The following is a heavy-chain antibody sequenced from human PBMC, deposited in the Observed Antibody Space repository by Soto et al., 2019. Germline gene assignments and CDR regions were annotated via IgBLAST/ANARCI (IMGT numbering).Heavy chain of an antibody. Sequence: FGAAQVNPTHTLTQTSTLSGFSLSTSGVVVGWIRHPPGKALEWLALIYWDDDKRYSPSLKSRLTITKDTSKNQVVLTMTNMDPVDTATYYCARNRIAAAGYGMDVWGQGTTVTLSS. CDR3: ARNRIAAAGYGMDV. CDR2: IYWDDDK. J-gene: IGHJ6*02. D-gene: IGHD6-13*01. V-gene: IGHV2-5*02. CDR1: GFSLSTSGVV.